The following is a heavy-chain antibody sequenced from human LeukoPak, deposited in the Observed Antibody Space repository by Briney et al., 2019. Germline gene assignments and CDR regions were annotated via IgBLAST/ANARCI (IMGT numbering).Heavy chain of an antibody. CDR2: IYYSGST. Sequence: SQTLSLTCTVSGGSISGGGYYWSWIRQHPGKGLEWIGYIYYSGSTYYNPSLKSRVTISVDTSKNQFSLKLSSVTAADTAVYYCARGGYSYGLCFDYWGQGTLVTVSS. D-gene: IGHD5-18*01. J-gene: IGHJ4*02. CDR1: GGSISGGGYY. V-gene: IGHV4-31*03. CDR3: ARGGYSYGLCFDY.